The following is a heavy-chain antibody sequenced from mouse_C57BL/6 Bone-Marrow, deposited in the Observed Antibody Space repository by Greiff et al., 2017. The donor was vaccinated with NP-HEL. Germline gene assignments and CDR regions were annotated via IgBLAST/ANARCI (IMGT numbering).Heavy chain of an antibody. V-gene: IGHV5-15*01. CDR2: ISNLAYSI. CDR1: GFTFSDYG. Sequence: EVQRVESGGGLVQPGGSLKLSCAASGFTFSDYGMAWVRQAPRKGPEWVAFISNLAYSIYYADTVTGRFTISRENAKNTLYLEMSSLRSEDTAMYYCARRGTYWYFDVWGTGTTVTVSS. CDR3: ARRGTYWYFDV. J-gene: IGHJ1*03.